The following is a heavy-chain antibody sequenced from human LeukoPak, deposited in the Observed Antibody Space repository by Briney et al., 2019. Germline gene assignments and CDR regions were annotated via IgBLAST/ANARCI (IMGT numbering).Heavy chain of an antibody. Sequence: SETLSLTCTVSGGSISSSSYYWGWIRQPPGKGLEWIGSIYYSGSTYYNPSLKSRVTISVDTSKNQFSLKLSSVTAADTAVYYCAGARGWLRRFDYWGQGTLVTVSS. CDR3: AGARGWLRRFDY. D-gene: IGHD3-9*01. CDR1: GGSISSSSYY. CDR2: IYYSGST. V-gene: IGHV4-39*01. J-gene: IGHJ4*02.